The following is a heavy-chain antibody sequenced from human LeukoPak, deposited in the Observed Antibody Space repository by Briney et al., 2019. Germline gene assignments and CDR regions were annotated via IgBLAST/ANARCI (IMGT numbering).Heavy chain of an antibody. CDR3: ARIVAATGNFDY. D-gene: IGHD6-13*01. V-gene: IGHV4-30-2*01. CDR2: IYHSGST. Sequence: SQTLSLTCAVSGGSISSGCYSWSWIRQPPGKGLEWIGYIYHSGSTYYNPSLKSRVTISVDRSKNQFSLKLSSVTAADTAVYYCARIVAATGNFDYWGQRILVTVSS. CDR1: GGSISSGCYS. J-gene: IGHJ4*02.